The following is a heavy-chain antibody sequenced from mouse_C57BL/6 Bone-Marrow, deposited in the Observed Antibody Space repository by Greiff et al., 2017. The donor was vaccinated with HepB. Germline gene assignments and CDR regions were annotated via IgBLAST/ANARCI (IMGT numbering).Heavy chain of an antibody. Sequence: VQLQQPGAELVRPGSSVKLSCKASGYTFTSYWMDWVKQRPGQGLEWIGNIYPSDSETHYNQKFKDKATLTVDKSSSTAYMQLSSLTSEDSAVYYCARDGYDRFAYWGQGTLVTVSA. CDR3: ARDGYDRFAY. V-gene: IGHV1-61*01. CDR1: GYTFTSYW. D-gene: IGHD2-2*01. J-gene: IGHJ3*01. CDR2: IYPSDSET.